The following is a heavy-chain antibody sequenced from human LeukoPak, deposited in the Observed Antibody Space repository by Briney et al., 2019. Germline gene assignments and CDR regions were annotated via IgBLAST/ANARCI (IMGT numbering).Heavy chain of an antibody. CDR2: IYTSGST. CDR1: GGSISSYY. V-gene: IGHV4-4*09. D-gene: IGHD6-6*01. Sequence: SETLSLTCTVSGGSISSYYWSWIRQPPGKGLEWIGYIYTSGSTNYNPSLKSRVTISVDTSKNQFSLKLSSVTAADTAVYYCARGGIAADYYYGMDVWGQGTTVTVSS. J-gene: IGHJ6*02. CDR3: ARGGIAADYYYGMDV.